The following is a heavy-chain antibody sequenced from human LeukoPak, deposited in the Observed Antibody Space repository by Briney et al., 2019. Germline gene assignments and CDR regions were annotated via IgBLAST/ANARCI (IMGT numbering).Heavy chain of an antibody. CDR2: IKSKTDGGTT. CDR3: TTDSRYRPGY. V-gene: IGHV3-15*01. CDR1: GFTFSNAW. Sequence: PGGSLRLSCAASGFTFSNAWMSWVRQAPGKGLEWVGRIKSKTDGGTTDYAAPVKARFTISREDSKNTLYLQMNSLKTEDTAVYYSTTDSRYRPGYWGQGTLVTVSS. J-gene: IGHJ4*02. D-gene: IGHD3-16*02.